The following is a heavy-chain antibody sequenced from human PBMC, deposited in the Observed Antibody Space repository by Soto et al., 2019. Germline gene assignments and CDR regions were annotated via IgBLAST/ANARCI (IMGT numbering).Heavy chain of an antibody. J-gene: IGHJ6*01. CDR2: IIPIFGTA. D-gene: IGHD4-17*01. CDR3: ARLEFTVTTGYLCCYDMYV. CDR1: GGTFSSYA. V-gene: IGHV1-69*13. Sequence: SVKVSCKASGGTFSSYAISWVRQAPGQGLEWMGGIIPIFGTANYAQKFQGRVTITADESTSTAYMELSSLRSEDTAVYYCARLEFTVTTGYLCCYDMYVWGQVTTVTVSS.